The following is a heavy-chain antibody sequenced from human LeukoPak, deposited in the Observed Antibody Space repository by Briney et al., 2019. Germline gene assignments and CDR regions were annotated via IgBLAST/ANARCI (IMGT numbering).Heavy chain of an antibody. D-gene: IGHD3-22*01. V-gene: IGHV4-61*02. CDR2: LYSTGST. CDR3: ARVTTGGYYNC. J-gene: IGHJ4*02. Sequence: SQTLSLTCSVSGDSFSSGNYSWTWIRQPAGKGLEWIGRLYSTGSTNYNPSLKSRLTISVDTSKNQFSLRLSSVTAADTAVYYCARVTTGGYYNCWGQGTLSPSP. CDR1: GDSFSSGNYS.